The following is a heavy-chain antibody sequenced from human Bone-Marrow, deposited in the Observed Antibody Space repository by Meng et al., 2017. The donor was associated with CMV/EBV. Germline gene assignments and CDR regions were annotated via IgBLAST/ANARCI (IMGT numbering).Heavy chain of an antibody. J-gene: IGHJ4*02. Sequence: GGSLRLSCAASGFTFSSYEMNWVRQAPGKGLEWVSYISSSGSTIYYADSVKGRFTISRDNAKNSLYLQMNSLRAEDTAVYYCARGWQYYYGSGSYYKVSGGFDYWGQGTLVTVSS. CDR3: ARGWQYYYGSGSYYKVSGGFDY. V-gene: IGHV3-48*03. CDR2: ISSSGSTI. CDR1: GFTFSSYE. D-gene: IGHD3-10*01.